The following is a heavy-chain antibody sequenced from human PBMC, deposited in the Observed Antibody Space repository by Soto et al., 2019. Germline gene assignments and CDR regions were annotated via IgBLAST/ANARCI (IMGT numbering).Heavy chain of an antibody. CDR1: GFTFSSYA. Sequence: LRLSCAASGFTFSSYAMSWVRQAPGKGLEWVSALSGSGISTYYADTVKGRFTISRDNSRNTLYLQMNSLRAEDTAVYYCATSYDSSGYDYWGQGTLVTVSS. V-gene: IGHV3-23*01. CDR2: LSGSGIST. J-gene: IGHJ4*02. D-gene: IGHD3-22*01. CDR3: ATSYDSSGYDY.